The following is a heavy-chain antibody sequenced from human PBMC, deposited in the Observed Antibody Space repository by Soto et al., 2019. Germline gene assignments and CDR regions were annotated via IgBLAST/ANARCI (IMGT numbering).Heavy chain of an antibody. CDR3: ASLLGVPAAIGRVYYYYMDV. J-gene: IGHJ6*03. D-gene: IGHD2-2*01. CDR2: INHSGST. Sequence: PSETLSLTCAVYGGSFSGYYWSWIRQPPGKGLEWIGEINHSGSTNYNPSLKSRVTISVDTSKNQFSLKLSSVTAADTAVYYCASLLGVPAAIGRVYYYYMDVWGKGTTVTSP. CDR1: GGSFSGYY. V-gene: IGHV4-34*01.